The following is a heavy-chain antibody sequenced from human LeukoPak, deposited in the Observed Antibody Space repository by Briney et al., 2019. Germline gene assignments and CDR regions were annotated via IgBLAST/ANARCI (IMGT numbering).Heavy chain of an antibody. CDR1: GYTFTVYY. J-gene: IGHJ5*02. CDR3: ARVLWFGELLWNSDCVWFDP. Sequence: EASVTVSCKASGYTFTVYYMHWVRQAPGQGVEWMGWINPNSGGTNYAQKFQGRVTMTRDTSISAAYMELSRLRSDDTAVYYCARVLWFGELLWNSDCVWFDPWGQGTLVTVSS. CDR2: INPNSGGT. V-gene: IGHV1-2*02. D-gene: IGHD3-10*01.